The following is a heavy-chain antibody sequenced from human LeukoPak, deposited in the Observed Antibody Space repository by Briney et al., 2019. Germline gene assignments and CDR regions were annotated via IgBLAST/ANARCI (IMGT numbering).Heavy chain of an antibody. CDR3: ARDAVVHWFDP. CDR1: GGSISSGSDY. CDR2: IYTSGST. Sequence: SQTLSLTCTVAGGSISSGSDYWSWIRQPAGKGLEWIGRIYTSGSTNYNPSLKSRLTISVDTSKNQFSLKLSSVPAADTAVYYCARDAVVHWFDPWGQGTLVTVSS. D-gene: IGHD2-15*01. V-gene: IGHV4-61*02. J-gene: IGHJ5*02.